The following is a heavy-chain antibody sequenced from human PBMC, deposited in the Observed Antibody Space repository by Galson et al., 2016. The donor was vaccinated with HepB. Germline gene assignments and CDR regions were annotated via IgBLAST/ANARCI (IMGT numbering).Heavy chain of an antibody. J-gene: IGHJ6*02. CDR3: ARSPGRMVATVRHDFYYFSMDV. CDR2: IIPMFGTT. Sequence: SVKVSCKASGGTFSNYAISWVRQAPGQGLEWMGGIIPMFGTTNYVQKFQGRVTITADESTSTAFMELSTLGSDDTAVYYCARSPGRMVATVRHDFYYFSMDVWGPGTTVTV. CDR1: GGTFSNYA. V-gene: IGHV1-69*13. D-gene: IGHD5-12*01.